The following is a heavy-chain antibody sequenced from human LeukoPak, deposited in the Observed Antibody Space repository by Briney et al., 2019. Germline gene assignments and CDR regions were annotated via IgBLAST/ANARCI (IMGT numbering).Heavy chain of an antibody. J-gene: IGHJ4*02. V-gene: IGHV1-8*01. CDR3: ARAGGYCGRISCPYYFDY. D-gene: IGHD2-15*01. Sequence: ASVKVSCKASGYTFTSYDINWVRQATGQGLEWMGWMNPNSGNTGYAQKFQGRVTMTRNTSISAAYMELSSLRSEDTAVYYCARAGGYCGRISCPYYFDYWGQGSLVAVSS. CDR1: GYTFTSYD. CDR2: MNPNSGNT.